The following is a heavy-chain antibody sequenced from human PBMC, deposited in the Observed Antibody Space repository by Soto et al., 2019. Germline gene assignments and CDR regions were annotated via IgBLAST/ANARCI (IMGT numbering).Heavy chain of an antibody. J-gene: IGHJ4*02. D-gene: IGHD2-15*01. CDR3: ARAYCSGGSCYPWDY. CDR2: IIPIFGTA. V-gene: IGHV1-69*13. Sequence: SVKVSCKASGGTFSSYAISWVRQAPGQGLEWMGGIIPIFGTANYAQKFQGRVTITADESTSTAYMELSSLRSEDTAVYYCARAYCSGGSCYPWDYWGQGTPVTVSS. CDR1: GGTFSSYA.